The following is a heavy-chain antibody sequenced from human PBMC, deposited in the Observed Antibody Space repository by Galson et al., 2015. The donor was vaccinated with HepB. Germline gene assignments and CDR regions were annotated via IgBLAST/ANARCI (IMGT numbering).Heavy chain of an antibody. CDR1: GFTFSSYS. Sequence: SLRLSCAASGFTFSSYSMSWVRQAPGKGLEWVSSISTSSSYIYYADSVKGRFTISRDNAKNSLYLQMNSLRAEDTAVYYCARDYYGDYGLSDYWGQGTLVTVSS. D-gene: IGHD4-17*01. CDR3: ARDYYGDYGLSDY. V-gene: IGHV3-21*01. J-gene: IGHJ4*02. CDR2: ISTSSSYI.